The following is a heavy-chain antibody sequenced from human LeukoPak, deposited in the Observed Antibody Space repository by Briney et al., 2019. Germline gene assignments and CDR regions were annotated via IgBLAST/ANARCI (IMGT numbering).Heavy chain of an antibody. J-gene: IGHJ6*02. CDR2: ISSSGSTI. CDR3: ARVRGYCSSTSCYLYYYYGMDV. V-gene: IGHV3-11*01. D-gene: IGHD2-2*01. CDR1: GFTFSDYY. Sequence: PGGSLRLSCAASGFTFSDYYMSWIRQAPGKGLEWVSYISSSGSTIYYADSVKGRFTISRDNAKNSLYLQMNSLRAEDTAVYYCARVRGYCSSTSCYLYYYYGMDVWGQGTTVTVSS.